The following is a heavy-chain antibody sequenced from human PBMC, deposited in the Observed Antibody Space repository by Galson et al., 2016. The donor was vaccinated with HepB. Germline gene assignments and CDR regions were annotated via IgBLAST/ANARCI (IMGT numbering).Heavy chain of an antibody. Sequence: SLRLSCAASGLIFSNYGMHWVRQAPGKGLEWVAVISSDGSGKVYADSVKGRFTISRDNSKNTLFLQMSSLGAEDTAVYYCAKDRSSSWTHDHWGQGTLVTVSS. J-gene: IGHJ4*02. D-gene: IGHD2-2*01. CDR2: ISSDGSGK. V-gene: IGHV3-30*18. CDR1: GLIFSNYG. CDR3: AKDRSSSWTHDH.